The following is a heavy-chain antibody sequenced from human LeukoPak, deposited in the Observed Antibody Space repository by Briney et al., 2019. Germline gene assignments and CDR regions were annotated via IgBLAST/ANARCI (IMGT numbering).Heavy chain of an antibody. CDR1: GFSVSTNY. J-gene: IGHJ6*02. Sequence: PGGSLRLSGAASGFSVSTNYMNWVRQARGKGREWVSVVYSGGSTYYADSVRGRFTTSRDNSKNTLYLQMNSLRAEDTAVYYCARDSETETGWYYYGMDVWGQGTTVTVSS. V-gene: IGHV3-53*01. CDR2: VYSGGST. CDR3: ARDSETETGWYYYGMDV. D-gene: IGHD2-21*02.